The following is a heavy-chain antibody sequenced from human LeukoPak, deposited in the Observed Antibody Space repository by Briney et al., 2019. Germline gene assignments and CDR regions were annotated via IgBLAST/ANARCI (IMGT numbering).Heavy chain of an antibody. V-gene: IGHV6-1*01. CDR3: ARALGSFFDY. CDR2: TYYRSKWYN. Sequence: SQTLSLTCVISGDSVSSNSDGWNWIRQSPSRGLEWLGRTYYRSKWYNDYAVSVTSRITINPNTSKNQFSLQLNSVTPEDTAVYYCARALGSFFDYWGQGTLVTVSS. D-gene: IGHD1-26*01. CDR1: GDSVSSNSDG. J-gene: IGHJ4*02.